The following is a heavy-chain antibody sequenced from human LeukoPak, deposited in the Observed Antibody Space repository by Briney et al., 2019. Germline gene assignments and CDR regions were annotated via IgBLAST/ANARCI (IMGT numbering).Heavy chain of an antibody. CDR1: GFTFSNYW. CDR2: INSDGSST. J-gene: IGHJ4*02. CDR3: AKDSGRYFDY. Sequence: GGSLRLSCAASGFTFSNYWMYWVRQVLGKGLAWVSRINSDGSSTTYADSVKGRFTISRDNAKNTLYLQMNSLRAEDTAVYYCAKDSGRYFDYWGQGTLVTVSS. V-gene: IGHV3-74*01.